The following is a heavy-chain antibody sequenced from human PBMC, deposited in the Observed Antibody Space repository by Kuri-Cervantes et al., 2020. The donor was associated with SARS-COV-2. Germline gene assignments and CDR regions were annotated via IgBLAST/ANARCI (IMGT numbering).Heavy chain of an antibody. D-gene: IGHD3-3*01. CDR1: GFTFSSYS. J-gene: IGHJ6*03. CDR3: ARGPSITIFGVAYDYYMDV. V-gene: IGHV3-21*01. CDR2: ISSSSSYI. Sequence: GGSLRLSCAASGFTFSSYSMNWVRQAPGKGLEWVSSISSSSSYIYYADSVKGRFTISRDNAKNSLYLQMNSLRAEDTAVYYCARGPSITIFGVAYDYYMDVWGKGTTVTVSS.